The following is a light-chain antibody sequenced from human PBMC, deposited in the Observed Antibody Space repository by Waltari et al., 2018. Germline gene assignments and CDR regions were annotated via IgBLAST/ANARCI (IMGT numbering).Light chain of an antibody. J-gene: IGKJ1*01. Sequence: DIVLTQSPLSLPVTPGEPASISCRPSQGLLHSNGYYYLDWYLQKPGQSPQVLIYLGSNRASGVPDRFSGSGSGTEFTLTINSLQPEDFATYYCQQTYSPPRTFGQGTKVEVK. CDR1: QGLLHSNGYYY. CDR2: LGS. V-gene: IGKV2-28*01. CDR3: QQTYSPPRT.